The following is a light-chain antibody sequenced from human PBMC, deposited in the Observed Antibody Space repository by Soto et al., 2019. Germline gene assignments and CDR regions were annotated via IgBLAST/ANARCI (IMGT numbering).Light chain of an antibody. CDR3: AAWDDSLSGVV. V-gene: IGLV1-47*01. CDR2: RNN. J-gene: IGLJ2*01. CDR1: SSNIGSYY. Sequence: QSVLTQPPSASGTPGQRVTISCSGSSSNIGSYYVYWYQQLPGTAPKVLIYRNNQRPSGVPDRFSGSKSGTSASLAISGLRSEDEADYYCAAWDDSLSGVVFGGGTQLTVL.